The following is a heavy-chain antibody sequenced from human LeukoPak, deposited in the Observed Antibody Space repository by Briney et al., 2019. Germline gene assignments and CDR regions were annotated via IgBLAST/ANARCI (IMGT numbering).Heavy chain of an antibody. CDR1: GPTFSVHL. CDR2: TAYEGGEK. CDR3: AREGDRNLTFDY. J-gene: IGHJ4*02. D-gene: IGHD1-7*01. Sequence: PGGSLRLSCAASGPTFSVHLLHWVRHAPGRGREWVAGTAYEGGEKYYADSVSGRLPISRDNSDNTVYLQMNGVRREDTAVYFCAREGDRNLTFDYWGRGTLVTVSS. V-gene: IGHV3-30*01.